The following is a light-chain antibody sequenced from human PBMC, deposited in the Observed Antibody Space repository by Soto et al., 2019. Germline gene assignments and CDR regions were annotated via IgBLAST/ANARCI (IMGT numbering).Light chain of an antibody. CDR1: QSVGGNY. Sequence: EIVLTQSPGTLSLSPGERATLSCRASQSVGGNYLTWYQQKPGQAPRLLIYGASSRASGIPDRFSGSGSGTDFTLTISRLEPEDFAVYYCQQYGSSPTFGQGTKVDI. CDR2: GAS. V-gene: IGKV3-20*01. CDR3: QQYGSSPT. J-gene: IGKJ1*01.